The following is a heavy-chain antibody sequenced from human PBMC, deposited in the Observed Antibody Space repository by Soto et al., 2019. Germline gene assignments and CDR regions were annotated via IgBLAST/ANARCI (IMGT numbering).Heavy chain of an antibody. J-gene: IGHJ6*03. Sequence: GGSLRLSCEASGFSFTSFAMSWVRQAPGKGLEWVSAISGSGGNTYHADSVKGRLTISRDNSKNTLYLQMNSLRAEDTALYYCAKDAFGYCSGGSCYYYYMDVWGKGTTVTVSS. D-gene: IGHD2-15*01. V-gene: IGHV3-23*01. CDR1: GFSFTSFA. CDR2: ISGSGGNT. CDR3: AKDAFGYCSGGSCYYYYMDV.